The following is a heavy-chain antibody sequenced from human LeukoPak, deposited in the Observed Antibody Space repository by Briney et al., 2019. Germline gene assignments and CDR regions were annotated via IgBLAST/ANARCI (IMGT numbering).Heavy chain of an antibody. CDR1: GYTFSDYY. Sequence: ASVTVSCKASGYTFSDYYLHWVRQAPGQGLEWMAWINPNNGGTNYAQNFQGRVTVTRDTSISTTYMELNNLRSDDTAVYYCARDRVRILDYWGQGTLVTVSS. CDR3: ARDRVRILDY. V-gene: IGHV1-2*02. J-gene: IGHJ4*02. CDR2: INPNNGGT. D-gene: IGHD2-15*01.